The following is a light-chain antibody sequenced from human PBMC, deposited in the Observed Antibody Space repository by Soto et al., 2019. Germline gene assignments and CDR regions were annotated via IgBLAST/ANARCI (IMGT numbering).Light chain of an antibody. CDR3: QQSYSTPIT. Sequence: EIVLTQSPGTLSLSPGERATFSCRASQSVSSNYLAWYQQKPGQAPRLLIYGAFKRATGIPDRFSGSGSGTDFTLTISRLEPEDFATYYCQQSYSTPITFGQGTRLEIK. V-gene: IGKV3-20*01. CDR1: QSVSSNY. CDR2: GAF. J-gene: IGKJ5*01.